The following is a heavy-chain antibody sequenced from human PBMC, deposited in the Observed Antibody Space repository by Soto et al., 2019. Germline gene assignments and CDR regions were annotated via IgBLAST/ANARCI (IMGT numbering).Heavy chain of an antibody. V-gene: IGHV3-30*03. D-gene: IGHD6-25*01. J-gene: IGHJ4*02. CDR1: RFTFISYG. CDR3: ARDSHADFDY. CDR2: ISYDXSHK. Sequence: PXXSLRLSCAASRFTFISYGMHWVRQAPGKGLEWVEXISYDXSHKYYMDYVXXRFPIYKXXDKKSLYLKLNSLRAGDTAVYYCARDSHADFDYWGQGTLVTASS.